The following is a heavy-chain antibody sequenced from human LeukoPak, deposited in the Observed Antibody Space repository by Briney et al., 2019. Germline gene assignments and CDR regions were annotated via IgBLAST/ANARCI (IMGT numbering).Heavy chain of an antibody. Sequence: SETLSLTCAVSGGSISSSTYYWGWIRQPPGKGLEWIGSMYYGGSTNYNPSLKSRVTISVDTSKNQFSLKLSSVTAADTAVYYCARRVTYNWFDPWGQGTLVTVSS. V-gene: IGHV4-39*07. CDR2: MYYGGST. CDR1: GGSISSSTYY. D-gene: IGHD2-21*02. CDR3: ARRVTYNWFDP. J-gene: IGHJ5*02.